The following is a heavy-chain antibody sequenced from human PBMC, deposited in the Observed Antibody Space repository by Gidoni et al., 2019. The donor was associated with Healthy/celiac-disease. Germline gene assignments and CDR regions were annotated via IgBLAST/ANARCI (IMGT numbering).Heavy chain of an antibody. CDR3: ARDPKDYGSGSYYNVAFDI. Sequence: QVQLVQSGAEVKKPGSSVKVSCKASGGTFSSYAISWVRQAPGQGLEWMGGIIPIFGTANYAQKFQGRVTITADESTSTAYMELSSLRSEDTAVYYCARDPKDYGSGSYYNVAFDIWGQGTMVTVSS. D-gene: IGHD3-10*01. CDR2: IIPIFGTA. J-gene: IGHJ3*02. CDR1: GGTFSSYA. V-gene: IGHV1-69*01.